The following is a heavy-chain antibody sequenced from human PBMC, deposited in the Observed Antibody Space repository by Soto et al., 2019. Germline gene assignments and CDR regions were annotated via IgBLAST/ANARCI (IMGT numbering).Heavy chain of an antibody. J-gene: IGHJ6*02. CDR2: IYYSGIT. CDR3: ATYRGSNGMDV. CDR1: GGSINSYY. D-gene: IGHD3-10*01. V-gene: IGHV4-59*01. Sequence: SETLSLTCSVSGGSINSYYWTWIRQTPGKGLEWIGYIYYSGITSYNPSLKSRVALSIDTSKKQFSLMLSSVTAADTTVYYCATYRGSNGMDVWGQGTTVTVSS.